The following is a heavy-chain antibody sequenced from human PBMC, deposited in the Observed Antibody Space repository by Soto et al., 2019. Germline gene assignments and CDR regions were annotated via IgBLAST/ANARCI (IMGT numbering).Heavy chain of an antibody. J-gene: IGHJ3*02. D-gene: IGHD1-26*01. CDR3: AKRWELLYAFDI. CDR1: GFTFSSYG. Sequence: QVQLVESGGGVVQPGRSLRLSCAASGFTFSSYGMHWVRQAPGKGLEWVAVISYDGSNKYYADSVKGRFTISRDNSKNTLYLKMNSLRAEDTAVYYCAKRWELLYAFDIWCQVTMVTVAS. CDR2: ISYDGSNK. V-gene: IGHV3-30*18.